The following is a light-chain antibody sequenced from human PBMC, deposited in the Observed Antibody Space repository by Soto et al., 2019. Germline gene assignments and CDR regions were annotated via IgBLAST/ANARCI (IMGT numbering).Light chain of an antibody. V-gene: IGKV3D-15*01. Sequence: EIVLTQSPATLSLSPGERATLSCRASQSVSSYLAWYQQKPGQAPRLLIYAASTRATGIPARFIGNGSGTEFTLTISSLQSEDFATYYCQQYKSFWTFGQGTKVDI. J-gene: IGKJ1*01. CDR1: QSVSSY. CDR2: AAS. CDR3: QQYKSFWT.